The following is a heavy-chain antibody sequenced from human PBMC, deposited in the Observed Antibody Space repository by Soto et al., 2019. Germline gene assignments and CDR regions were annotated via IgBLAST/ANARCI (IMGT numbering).Heavy chain of an antibody. D-gene: IGHD3-3*01. J-gene: IGHJ6*02. CDR2: INHSGST. V-gene: IGHV4-34*01. Sequence: SETLSLTCAVYGGSFSGYYWSWIRQPPGKGLEWIGEINHSGSTDYNPSLKSRVTISVDTSKNQFSLKLSSVTTADTAVYYCAIITIFGVVKTKVYGMDVWGQGTTVTVSS. CDR1: GGSFSGYY. CDR3: AIITIFGVVKTKVYGMDV.